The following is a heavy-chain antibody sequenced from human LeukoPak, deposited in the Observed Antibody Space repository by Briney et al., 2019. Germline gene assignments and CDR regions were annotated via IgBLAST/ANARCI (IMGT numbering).Heavy chain of an antibody. Sequence: GGSLRLSCAASGFTFSSYAMSWVRQAPGKGLEWVSSISSSSSYIYYADSVKGRFTISRDNAKNSLYLQMNSLRAEDTAVYYCARRYYDSSGYYSTEEDWFDPWGQGTLVTVSS. CDR1: GFTFSSYA. J-gene: IGHJ5*02. CDR2: ISSSSSYI. D-gene: IGHD3-22*01. CDR3: ARRYYDSSGYYSTEEDWFDP. V-gene: IGHV3-21*01.